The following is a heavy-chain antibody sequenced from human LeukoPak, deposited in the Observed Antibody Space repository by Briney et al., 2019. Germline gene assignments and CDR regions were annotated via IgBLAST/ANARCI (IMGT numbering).Heavy chain of an antibody. V-gene: IGHV3-48*03. CDR1: GFTFSNYG. CDR3: ARDEDGDQDFDY. Sequence: PGGSLRLSCAASGFTFSNYGMTWVRQAPGKGLECVSHISSDGHVISYEDSVKGRFIISRDDAERSLYLQMNSLRADDTAVYYCARDEDGDQDFDYWGQGTLVTVSS. D-gene: IGHD7-27*01. J-gene: IGHJ4*02. CDR2: ISSDGHVI.